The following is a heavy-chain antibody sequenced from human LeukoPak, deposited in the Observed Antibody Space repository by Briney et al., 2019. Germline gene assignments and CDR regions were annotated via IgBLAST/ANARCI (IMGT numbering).Heavy chain of an antibody. CDR2: INPNSGGT. CDR1: GYTFTGYY. D-gene: IGHD6-19*01. J-gene: IGHJ4*02. Sequence: ASVKVFCKASGYTFTGYYMHWVRQAPGQGLEWMGLINPNSGGTNYAQKFQGRVTMTRDTAISTAYMELSRLRSDDTAVYYCAREAVSGWYVHYWGQGTLVTVSS. CDR3: AREAVSGWYVHY. V-gene: IGHV1-2*02.